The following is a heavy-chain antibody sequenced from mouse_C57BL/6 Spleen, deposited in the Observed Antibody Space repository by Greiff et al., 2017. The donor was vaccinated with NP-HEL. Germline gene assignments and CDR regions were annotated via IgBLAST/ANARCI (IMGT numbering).Heavy chain of an antibody. D-gene: IGHD3-2*02. CDR2: INYDGRST. CDR1: GFTFSDYY. CDR3: ARDGSGYGGYFDY. J-gene: IGHJ2*01. Sequence: EVMLVESEGGLVQPGSSMKLSCTASGFTFSDYYMAWVRQVPEKGLEWVANINYDGRSTYYLDSLTSRFIISRDNAKNILYLQMSSLKSEDTATYDCARDGSGYGGYFDYWGQGTTLTVSS. V-gene: IGHV5-16*01.